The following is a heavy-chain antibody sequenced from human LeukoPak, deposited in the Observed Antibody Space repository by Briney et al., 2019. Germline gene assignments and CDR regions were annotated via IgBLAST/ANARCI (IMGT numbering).Heavy chain of an antibody. V-gene: IGHV4-61*02. CDR3: ARADEAHDAFDI. CDR1: GGSISSGGYY. CDR2: IYTSGST. J-gene: IGHJ3*02. Sequence: SETLSLTCTVSGGSISSGGYYWSWIRQPPGKGLEWIGRIYTSGSTNYNPSLKSRVTMSVDTSKNQFSLKLSSVTAADTAVYYCARADEAHDAFDIWGQGTMVTVSS.